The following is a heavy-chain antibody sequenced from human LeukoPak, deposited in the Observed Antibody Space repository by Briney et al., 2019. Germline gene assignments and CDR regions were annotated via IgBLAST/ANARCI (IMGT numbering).Heavy chain of an antibody. CDR2: INLNSGGT. V-gene: IGHV1-2*02. Sequence: ASVKVSCKASGYTFTGYFLHWVRQAPGQGLEWMGWINLNSGGTNYAQKFQGRVTMTRDTSISTAYMELSRLRSDDTAVYYCARSFFHANWFDPWGQGTLVTVSS. CDR3: ARSFFHANWFDP. CDR1: GYTFTGYF. D-gene: IGHD3-10*01. J-gene: IGHJ5*02.